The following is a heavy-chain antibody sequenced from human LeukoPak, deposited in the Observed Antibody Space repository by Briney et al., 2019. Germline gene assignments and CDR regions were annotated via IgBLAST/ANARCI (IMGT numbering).Heavy chain of an antibody. J-gene: IGHJ5*02. CDR2: INWNGGST. V-gene: IGHV3-20*04. Sequence: GGSLRLSCAASGFTFDDYGMSWVRQAPGKGLEWVSGINWNGGSTGYADSVKGRFTISRDNAKNSLYLQMNSLRAEDTALYYCARDRESHSHRWFDPWGQGTLVTVSS. CDR3: ARDRESHSHRWFDP. CDR1: GFTFDDYG.